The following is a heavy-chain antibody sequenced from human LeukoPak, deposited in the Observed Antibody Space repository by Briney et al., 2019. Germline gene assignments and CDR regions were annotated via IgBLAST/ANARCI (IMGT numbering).Heavy chain of an antibody. V-gene: IGHV2-70*01. CDR3: ARIHYSSRSFDF. J-gene: IGHJ4*02. CDR2: IDWDDNK. Sequence: SGPALVKPTQTLTLTCTFSGFSLSTSAMCVSWIRQPPGKALEWLAHIDWDDNKYYSTSLKTRLTISKDPPKNQVVLTMTNMDPVDSATYYCARIHYSSRSFDFWGQGTLVTVSS. CDR1: GFSLSTSAMC. D-gene: IGHD6-13*01.